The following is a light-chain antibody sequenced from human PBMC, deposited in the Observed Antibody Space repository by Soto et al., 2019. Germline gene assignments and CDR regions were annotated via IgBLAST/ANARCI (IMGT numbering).Light chain of an antibody. J-gene: IGLJ1*01. CDR2: EVN. CDR3: CSYAGGGTYV. V-gene: IGLV2-23*02. CDR1: SSNVGSYKL. Sequence: QSALTQPASVSGSPGQSITISCTGTSSNVGSYKLVSWYQQHPGKAPKLMIFEVNKRPSGVSNRFSGSKSGNTASLTISGLQAEDEADYYCCSYAGGGTYVFGSGTKVTVL.